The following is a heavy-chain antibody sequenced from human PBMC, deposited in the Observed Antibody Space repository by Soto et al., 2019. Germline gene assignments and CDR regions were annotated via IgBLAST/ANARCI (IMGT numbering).Heavy chain of an antibody. Sequence: EVQLVESGGGLVKPGGSLRLSCAASGFTFSSYSMNWVRQAPGKGLEWVSSISLSSSYIYYADSVKGRFTISRDNAKNSLYLQRNSLRAEDTAVYYCAREGAYYDILTGVLKTNYYMDVWGKGTTVTVSS. J-gene: IGHJ6*03. CDR3: AREGAYYDILTGVLKTNYYMDV. CDR2: ISLSSSYI. CDR1: GFTFSSYS. D-gene: IGHD3-9*01. V-gene: IGHV3-21*01.